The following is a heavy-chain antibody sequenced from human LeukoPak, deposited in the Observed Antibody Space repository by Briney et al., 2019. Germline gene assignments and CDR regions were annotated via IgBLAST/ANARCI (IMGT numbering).Heavy chain of an antibody. CDR1: GFSISSGHY. V-gene: IGHV4-38-2*02. D-gene: IGHD5-18*01. CDR3: ARIFIRNGYSSYFDC. CDR2: VYQSGTT. J-gene: IGHJ4*02. Sequence: SETLSLTCTVSGFSISSGHYWGWVRQPPGAGREWSGSVYQSGTTYYNPSLKSRGTTSVDMSKNQFSLRLRPVTAADTAVYYCARIFIRNGYSSYFDCWGQGTLVTVSS.